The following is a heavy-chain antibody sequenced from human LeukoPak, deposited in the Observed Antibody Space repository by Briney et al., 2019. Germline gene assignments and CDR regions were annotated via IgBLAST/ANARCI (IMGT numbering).Heavy chain of an antibody. D-gene: IGHD6-13*01. CDR1: GGSMSFYY. V-gene: IGHV4-59*08. Sequence: SETLSLTCTVSGGSMSFYYWSWIRQSPGKGLECIGYIYYSGSTYYNPSLKSRVTISVDTSKNQFSLNLDPVTAADTAVYYCARRAGIGQAYFAYWGQGTLVTVSS. CDR3: ARRAGIGQAYFAY. CDR2: IYYSGST. J-gene: IGHJ4*02.